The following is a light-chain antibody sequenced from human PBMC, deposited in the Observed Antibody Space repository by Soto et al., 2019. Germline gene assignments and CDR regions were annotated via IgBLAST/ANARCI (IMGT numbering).Light chain of an antibody. CDR1: QSISSY. CDR3: QQSYSTLLT. V-gene: IGKV1-39*01. J-gene: IGKJ4*01. CDR2: AAS. Sequence: MTQSPLSLSASVGDRVTITCRASQSISSYLNWYQQKPGKAPKLLIYAASSLQSGVPSRFSGSGSGTDFTLTISSLQPEDFATYYCQQSYSTLLTFGGGTKVDIK.